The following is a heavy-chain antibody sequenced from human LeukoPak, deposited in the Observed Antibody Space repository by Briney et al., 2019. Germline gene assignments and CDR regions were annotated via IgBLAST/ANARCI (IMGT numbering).Heavy chain of an antibody. CDR2: ISGSGAST. D-gene: IGHD1-26*01. CDR1: GFTFTNCA. V-gene: IGHV3-23*01. J-gene: IGHJ5*01. Sequence: LAGGSLRLSCAASGFTFTNCAMTWVSQAPGKGLEWVSSISGSGASTYYADSVRGRFTISRDNSKNTVYLQMNGLSVEDTALYYCAKDQSRVGASDPFDSWGQGTQVTVSS. CDR3: AKDQSRVGASDPFDS.